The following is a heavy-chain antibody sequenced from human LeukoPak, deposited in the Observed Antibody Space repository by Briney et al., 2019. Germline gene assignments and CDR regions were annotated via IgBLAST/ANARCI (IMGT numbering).Heavy chain of an antibody. V-gene: IGHV5-51*01. D-gene: IGHD1/OR15-1a*01. CDR3: ATSESQTRFDY. CDR1: GYSFTTYW. CDR2: IFPGDSDT. J-gene: IGHJ4*02. Sequence: GESLKISCKGSGYSFTTYWIGWVRQMPGKGLEWIGIIFPGDSDTTYSPSLQGQVTISADTSIDTAYLQWSSLRASDTAMYYCATSESQTRFDYWGQGTPVTVSS.